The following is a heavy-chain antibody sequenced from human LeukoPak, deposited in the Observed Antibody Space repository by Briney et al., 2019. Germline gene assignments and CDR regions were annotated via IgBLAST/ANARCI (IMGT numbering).Heavy chain of an antibody. D-gene: IGHD2-8*01. V-gene: IGHV4-34*01. J-gene: IGHJ4*02. CDR1: GGSIKNDDYY. Sequence: PSETLSLTCTVSGGSIKNDDYYWSWIRQPPGKGLEWIGEINHSGGTNYNPSLKSRVTISVDTSNNQFSLKLSSVTAADTAVYYCVRVSGYCTDGVCRFDYWGQGTLVTVSS. CDR2: INHSGGT. CDR3: VRVSGYCTDGVCRFDY.